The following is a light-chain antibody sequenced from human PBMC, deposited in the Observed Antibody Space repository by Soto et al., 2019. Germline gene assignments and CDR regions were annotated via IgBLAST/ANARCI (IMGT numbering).Light chain of an antibody. Sequence: AIQMTQSPSSLSASVGDRVTITCRASQGIRDDLGWYQQKPGKAPKLLIYATSSLHSGVPSRFSGSGSGTDFTLTISSLQPEDFATYYCLQDYNYPWTFGQGTKVEIK. V-gene: IGKV1-6*01. CDR3: LQDYNYPWT. CDR2: ATS. J-gene: IGKJ1*01. CDR1: QGIRDD.